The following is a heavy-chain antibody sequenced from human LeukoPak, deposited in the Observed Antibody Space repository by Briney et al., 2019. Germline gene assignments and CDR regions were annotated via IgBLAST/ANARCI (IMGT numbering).Heavy chain of an antibody. V-gene: IGHV7-4-1*02. Sequence: VSXXXXGYXXTXXAISWVRQTPGXGPEWVGWINTHTGNPSYAQGFTGRFVFSLDTSVSTAYLQISSLKAEDTAVYYCVRDGYNSLSSDFDYWGQGTLVTVSS. J-gene: IGHJ4*02. D-gene: IGHD3-22*01. CDR3: VRDGYNSLSSDFDY. CDR1: GYXXTXXA. CDR2: INTHTGNP.